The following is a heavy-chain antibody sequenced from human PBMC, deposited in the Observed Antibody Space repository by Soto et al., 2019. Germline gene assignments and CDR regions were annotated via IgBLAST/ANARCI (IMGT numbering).Heavy chain of an antibody. CDR2: IIPIFGTA. CDR3: ARDGSPEAGYFDD. CDR1: GGTFSSYA. Sequence: SVKVSCKASGGTFSSYAISWVRQAPGQGLEWMGGIIPIFGTANYAQKFQGRVTITADESTSTAYMELSSLRSEDTAVYYCARDGSPEAGYFDDWCQGTLVTVPS. D-gene: IGHD2-2*03. J-gene: IGHJ4*01. V-gene: IGHV1-69*13.